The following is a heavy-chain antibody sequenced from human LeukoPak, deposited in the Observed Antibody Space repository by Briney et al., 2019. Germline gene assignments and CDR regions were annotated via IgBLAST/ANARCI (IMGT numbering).Heavy chain of an antibody. D-gene: IGHD2-15*01. J-gene: IGHJ4*02. CDR2: ISAYNANT. CDR1: GGTFSSYG. Sequence: ASVKVSCKASGGTFSSYGISWVRQAPGQGLEWMGWISAYNANTNYAQKLQGRVTMTTDTSTSTAYMELRSLRSDDTAVYYCARVSKGRYCSGGSCYSSDHWGQGTLVTVSS. CDR3: ARVSKGRYCSGGSCYSSDH. V-gene: IGHV1-18*01.